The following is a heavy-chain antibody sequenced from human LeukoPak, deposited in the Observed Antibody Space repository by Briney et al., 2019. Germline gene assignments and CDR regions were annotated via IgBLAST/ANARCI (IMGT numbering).Heavy chain of an antibody. CDR3: ARESSSSTWTFHY. Sequence: ASVKVSCKASGYTFTGYYMHWVRQAPGQGLEWMGWINPNTGDTNYAQRFQGRVTMTRDMSISTAYMELSRLTSDDTAVYYCARESSSSTWTFHYWGQGTLVTVSS. CDR1: GYTFTGYY. CDR2: INPNTGDT. D-gene: IGHD6-13*01. J-gene: IGHJ4*02. V-gene: IGHV1-2*02.